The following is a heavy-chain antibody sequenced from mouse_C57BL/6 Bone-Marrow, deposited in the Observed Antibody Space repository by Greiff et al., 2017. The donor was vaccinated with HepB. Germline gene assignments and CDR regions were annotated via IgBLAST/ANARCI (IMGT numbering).Heavy chain of an antibody. Sequence: EVQLVESGGGLVQPVASLKLSCAASGFTFSDYGMAWVRQAPRKGPEWVAFISNLAYSIYYADTVTGRFTISRENAKNTLYLEMSSLRAEDTAMYYCERHGDSGSIGHWGEGTTPTVSS. CDR2: ISNLAYSI. V-gene: IGHV5-15*01. CDR1: GFTFSDYG. J-gene: IGHJ2*01. CDR3: ERHGDSGSIGH. D-gene: IGHD2-10*02.